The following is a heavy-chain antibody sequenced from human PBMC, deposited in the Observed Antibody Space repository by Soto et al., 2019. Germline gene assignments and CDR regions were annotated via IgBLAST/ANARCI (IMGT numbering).Heavy chain of an antibody. J-gene: IGHJ6*02. CDR3: ARGWEGTASAYYYYYGMDV. Sequence: APVKVSCKASGYTFTSYGISWVRQAPGQGLEWMGWISAYNGNTNYAQKLQGRVTMTTDTSTSTAYMELRSLRSDDTAVYYCARGWEGTASAYYYYYGMDVWGQGTTVTVSS. CDR1: GYTFTSYG. CDR2: ISAYNGNT. V-gene: IGHV1-18*01. D-gene: IGHD1-26*01.